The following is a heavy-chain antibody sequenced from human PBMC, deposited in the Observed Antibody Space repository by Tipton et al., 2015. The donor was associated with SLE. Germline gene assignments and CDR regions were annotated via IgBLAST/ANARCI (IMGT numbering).Heavy chain of an antibody. D-gene: IGHD3-22*01. Sequence: LRLSCTVSGGSISSYYWSWIRQPPGKGLEWIGEINHSGSTNYNPSLKSRVTISVDTSKNQFSLKLSSVTAADTAVYYCASPLGYYDSSGWIFYGMDVWGQGTTVTVSS. V-gene: IGHV4-59*12. J-gene: IGHJ6*02. CDR2: INHSGST. CDR1: GGSISSYY. CDR3: ASPLGYYDSSGWIFYGMDV.